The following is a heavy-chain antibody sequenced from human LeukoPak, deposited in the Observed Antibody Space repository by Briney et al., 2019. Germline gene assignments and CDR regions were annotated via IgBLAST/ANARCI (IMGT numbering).Heavy chain of an antibody. CDR3: ARAKKEDSSGYYYYFDY. CDR1: GFTFSSYD. D-gene: IGHD3-22*01. V-gene: IGHV3-13*01. J-gene: IGHJ4*02. CDR2: IGTAGDT. Sequence: PGGSLRLSCAASGFTFSSYDMHWVRQATGKGLEWVSAIGTAGDTYYPGSVKGRFTISRENAKNSLYLQMNSLRAGDTAVYYCARAKKEDSSGYYYYFDYWGQGTLVTVSS.